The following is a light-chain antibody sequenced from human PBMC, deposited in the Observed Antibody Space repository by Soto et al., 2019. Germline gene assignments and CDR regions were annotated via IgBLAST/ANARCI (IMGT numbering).Light chain of an antibody. V-gene: IGLV2-14*01. CDR3: NSYTSKSTGV. J-gene: IGLJ1*01. CDR1: SSDVGGYNY. Sequence: QSALTQPASVSESPGQSITISCTGTSSDVGGYNYVSWYQQHPGKAPKLIIYEVSNRPSGVSNRFSGSKSGNTASLTISGIQAEDEADYYCNSYTSKSTGVFGTGPKLTVL. CDR2: EVS.